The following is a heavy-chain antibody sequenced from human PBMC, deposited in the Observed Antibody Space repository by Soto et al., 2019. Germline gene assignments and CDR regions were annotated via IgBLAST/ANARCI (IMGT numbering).Heavy chain of an antibody. CDR3: ARPLSGSGRPESWYYYMDV. J-gene: IGHJ6*03. D-gene: IGHD3-10*01. Sequence: ASVKVSCKASGYTFTSYDINWVRQATGQGLEWMGWMNPNSGSTGYAQKFQGRVTMTRNTSISTAYMELSSLRSEDTAVYYCARPLSGSGRPESWYYYMDVWGKGTTVTVSS. CDR2: MNPNSGST. V-gene: IGHV1-8*01. CDR1: GYTFTSYD.